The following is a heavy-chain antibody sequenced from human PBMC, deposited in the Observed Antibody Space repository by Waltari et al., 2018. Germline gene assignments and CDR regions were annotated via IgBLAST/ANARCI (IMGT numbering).Heavy chain of an antibody. D-gene: IGHD1-1*01. V-gene: IGHV3-33*01. J-gene: IGHJ2*01. CDR2: IWYDGSNK. Sequence: SYGMHWVRQAPGKGLEWVAVIWYDGSNKYYADSVKGRFTISRDNSKNTLYLQMNSLRAEDTAVYYCARKGTDRYFDLWGRGTLVTVSS. CDR3: ARKGTDRYFDL. CDR1: SYG.